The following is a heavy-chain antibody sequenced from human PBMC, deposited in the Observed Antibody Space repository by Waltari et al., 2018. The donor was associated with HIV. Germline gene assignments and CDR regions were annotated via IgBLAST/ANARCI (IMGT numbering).Heavy chain of an antibody. CDR1: GGSISSGGYS. V-gene: IGHV4-30-2*01. Sequence: QLQLQESGSGLVKPSQTLSLTCAVSGGSISSGGYSWSWIRHPPGKGLEWIGYIYHSGGTFYNPSLKSRVTISVDRSKNQFSLKLSSVTAADTAVYYCARAPVVITTDTPYYFDYWGQGTLVTVSS. CDR2: IYHSGGT. D-gene: IGHD3-22*01. CDR3: ARAPVVITTDTPYYFDY. J-gene: IGHJ4*02.